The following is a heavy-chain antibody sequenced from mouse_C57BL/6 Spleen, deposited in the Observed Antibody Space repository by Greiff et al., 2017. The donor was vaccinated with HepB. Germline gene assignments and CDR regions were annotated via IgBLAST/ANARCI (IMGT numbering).Heavy chain of an antibody. CDR1: GFTFSSYT. CDR2: ISGGGGNT. J-gene: IGHJ1*03. Sequence: EVQLQESGGGLVKPGGSLKLSCAASGFTFSSYTMSWVRQTPEKRLEWVATISGGGGNTYYPDSVKGRFTISRDNAKNTLYLQMSSLRSEDTALYYCARDYYGRGYFDVWGTGTTVTVSS. D-gene: IGHD1-1*01. CDR3: ARDYYGRGYFDV. V-gene: IGHV5-9*01.